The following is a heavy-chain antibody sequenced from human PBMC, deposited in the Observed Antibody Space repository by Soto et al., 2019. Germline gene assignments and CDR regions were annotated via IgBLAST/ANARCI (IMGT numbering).Heavy chain of an antibody. CDR3: ARERAYYDILTGFEVGYGMDV. CDR2: ITYTGVST. Sequence: GGSLRLSCAASEFSFDDYAMSWVRQAPGKGLEWVSSITYTGVSTYYADSVKGRFTISRDNSRDTLFLQMNSLRAEDTAVYYCARERAYYDILTGFEVGYGMDVWGQGTTVTVSS. V-gene: IGHV3-23*01. D-gene: IGHD3-9*01. CDR1: EFSFDDYA. J-gene: IGHJ6*02.